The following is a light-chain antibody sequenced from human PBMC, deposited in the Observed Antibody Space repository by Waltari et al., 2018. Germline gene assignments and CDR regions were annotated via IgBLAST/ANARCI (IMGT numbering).Light chain of an antibody. V-gene: IGLV1-40*01. CDR1: SSNIGAGHD. Sequence: QSVLTQPPSASGAPGQRFTISCPGTSSNIGAGHDVHWYLQLPGTAPKPLTLGNNHRPSGVPDRFSASKSDTSASLAITGLQAEDEADYYCQSYDSSLSGVIFGGGTKLTVL. J-gene: IGLJ2*01. CDR3: QSYDSSLSGVI. CDR2: GNN.